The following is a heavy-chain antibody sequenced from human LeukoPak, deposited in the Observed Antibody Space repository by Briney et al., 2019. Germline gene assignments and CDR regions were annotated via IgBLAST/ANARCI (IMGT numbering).Heavy chain of an antibody. CDR1: GFTFSSYG. Sequence: PGGSLRLSCVASGFTFSSYGMHWVRQAPGKGLEWVAFISYDGSNENIADSVKGRFTISRDIAKNTLYLQMNSLRAEDTGVYYCAKDHYWSIDYWGRGTLVTVSS. D-gene: IGHD3-3*01. CDR2: ISYDGSNE. V-gene: IGHV3-30*18. CDR3: AKDHYWSIDY. J-gene: IGHJ4*02.